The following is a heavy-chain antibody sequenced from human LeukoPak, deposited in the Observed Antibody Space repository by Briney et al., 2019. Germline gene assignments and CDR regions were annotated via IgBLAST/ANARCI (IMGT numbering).Heavy chain of an antibody. Sequence: SETLSLTCAVYGGSFSGYYWSWIRQPPGKGREWIGEINHSGSTNYNPSLKSRVTISVDTSKNQFSLKLSSVTAADTALYYCARGRGYNSFDYWGQGTLVTVSS. CDR1: GGSFSGYY. V-gene: IGHV4-34*01. CDR3: ARGRGYNSFDY. J-gene: IGHJ4*02. CDR2: INHSGST. D-gene: IGHD3-16*02.